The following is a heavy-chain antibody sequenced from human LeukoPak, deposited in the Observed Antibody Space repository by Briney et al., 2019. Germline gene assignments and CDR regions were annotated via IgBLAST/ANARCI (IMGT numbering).Heavy chain of an antibody. J-gene: IGHJ4*02. CDR2: IGLSDDST. CDR1: GGSISSYY. D-gene: IGHD7-27*01. CDR3: ARDPNWGSGY. Sequence: ETLSLTCTVSGGSISSYYWSWIRQPPGKGLECVSTIGLSDDSTNYADSVKGRFTVSRDNSKNTLYLLMNSLRAEDTARYYCARDPNWGSGYWGQGTLVTVSS. V-gene: IGHV3-23*01.